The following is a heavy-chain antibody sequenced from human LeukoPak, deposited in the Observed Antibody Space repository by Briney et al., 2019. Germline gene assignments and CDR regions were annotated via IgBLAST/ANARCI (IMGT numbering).Heavy chain of an antibody. D-gene: IGHD2-15*01. V-gene: IGHV3-23*01. CDR2: ISGSGGST. J-gene: IGHJ4*02. Sequence: PGGSLRLSCAASGFTFSTYAVNWVRQAPGKGLEWVSAISGSGGSTYYADSVKGRFTISRDNSKNTLYLQMNSLRAEDTAVYYCAKGGNGYHFDYWGQGTLVTVSS. CDR1: GFTFSTYA. CDR3: AKGGNGYHFDY.